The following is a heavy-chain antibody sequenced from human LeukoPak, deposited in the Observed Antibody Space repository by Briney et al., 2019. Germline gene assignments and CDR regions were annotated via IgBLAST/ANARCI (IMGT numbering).Heavy chain of an antibody. Sequence: SETLSLTCTVSSGSINSYYWGWVRQPAGRGLEWIGRIYTTGKADYDPSLKSRLTLSVDTSKGQFSLNLRSVTAADTAIYYCARHGYTASHYFLDFWSQGTLVHVSS. V-gene: IGHV4-4*07. CDR3: ARHGYTASHYFLDF. D-gene: IGHD3-16*01. CDR1: SGSINSYY. J-gene: IGHJ4*02. CDR2: IYTTGKA.